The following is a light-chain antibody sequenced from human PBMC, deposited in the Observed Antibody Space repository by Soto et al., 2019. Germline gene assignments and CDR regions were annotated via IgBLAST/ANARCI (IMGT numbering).Light chain of an antibody. Sequence: QSVLAQPPSASGTPGQRVTISCSGSNSNIGRNDVTWYQQVPGTAPQCLIYSNDQRPSEVPDRISGSRSGTSASLAISGLQSGDEAEYYCAAWDDTLRARVFGGGTKLTVL. V-gene: IGLV1-44*01. CDR1: NSNIGRND. CDR3: AAWDDTLRARV. CDR2: SND. J-gene: IGLJ2*01.